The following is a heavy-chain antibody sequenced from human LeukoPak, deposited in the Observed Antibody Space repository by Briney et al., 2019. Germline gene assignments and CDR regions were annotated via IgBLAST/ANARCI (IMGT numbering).Heavy chain of an antibody. J-gene: IGHJ6*02. CDR3: ARVGGYSSGWYMWDYYYGMDV. CDR1: GYTFTGYY. V-gene: IGHV1-2*04. CDR2: INPNSGGT. Sequence: ASVTVSCTASGYTFTGYYMHWVRQAPGQGLGWMGWINPNSGGTNYAQKFQGWVTMTRDTSISTAYMELSRLRSDDTAVYYCARVGGYSSGWYMWDYYYGMDVWGQGTTVTVSS. D-gene: IGHD6-19*01.